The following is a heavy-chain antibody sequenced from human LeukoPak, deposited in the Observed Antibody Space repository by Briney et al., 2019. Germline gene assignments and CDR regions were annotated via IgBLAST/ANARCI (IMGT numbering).Heavy chain of an antibody. CDR2: ISWNSGSI. CDR3: AKDKAGAFDY. J-gene: IGHJ4*02. Sequence: GRSLRLSCAASGFTFDDYAMHWVRQAPGKGLEWVSGISWNSGSIGYADSVKGRFTISRDNAKNSLYLQMNSLRAEDPALYYCAKDKAGAFDYWGQGTLVTVSS. D-gene: IGHD6-13*01. CDR1: GFTFDDYA. V-gene: IGHV3-9*01.